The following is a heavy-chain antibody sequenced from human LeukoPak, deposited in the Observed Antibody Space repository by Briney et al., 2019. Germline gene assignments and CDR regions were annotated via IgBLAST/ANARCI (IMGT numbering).Heavy chain of an antibody. CDR1: GGSFSGYY. D-gene: IGHD6-13*01. V-gene: IGHV4-34*01. Sequence: KPSETLSLTCAVYGGSFSGYYWSWIRQPPGKGLEWIGEINHSGSTNYNPSLKSRVTISVDTSKNQFSLKLSSVTAADTAVYYCARGSSSWAYYYYGMDVWGQGTTVTVSS. CDR3: ARGSSSWAYYYYGMDV. CDR2: INHSGST. J-gene: IGHJ6*02.